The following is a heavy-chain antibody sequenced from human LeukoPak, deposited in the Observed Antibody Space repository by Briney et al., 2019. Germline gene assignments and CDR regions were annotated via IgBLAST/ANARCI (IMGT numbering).Heavy chain of an antibody. CDR2: IKQDGSEK. CDR3: ARGRECSGTGCYLPGIY. J-gene: IGHJ4*02. Sequence: PGGSLRLSCVGSGYIFSTYWMNWVRQAPGKGLEWVANIKQDGSEKYHVDSVKGRFTISRDNAKNSSYLQMDSLRVEDTAVYYCARGRECSGTGCYLPGIYWGQGILVTVSS. V-gene: IGHV3-7*01. D-gene: IGHD2-2*01. CDR1: GYIFSTYW.